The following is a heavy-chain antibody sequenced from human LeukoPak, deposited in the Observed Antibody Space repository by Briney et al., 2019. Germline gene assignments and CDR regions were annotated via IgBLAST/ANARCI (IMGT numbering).Heavy chain of an antibody. V-gene: IGHV1-2*02. CDR1: GYTXTAYY. CDR2: INPDSGDT. D-gene: IGHD4-23*01. J-gene: IGHJ4*02. CDR3: ARDGGNFPDY. Sequence: ASVKVSCKASGYTXTAYYMHWVRQAPGQGLEWVGWINPDSGDTNYARKFQGMVTMTRDTSISTAYMELSSLRSDDTAIYYCARDGGNFPDYWAQGTLVTVSS.